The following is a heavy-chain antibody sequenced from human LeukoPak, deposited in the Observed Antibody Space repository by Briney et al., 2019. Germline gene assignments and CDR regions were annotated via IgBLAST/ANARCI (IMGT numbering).Heavy chain of an antibody. CDR2: TWYDGRNK. J-gene: IGHJ4*02. D-gene: IGHD4-23*01. CDR1: GITFNA. Sequence: GTSLRLSCAASGITFNAIHWVRQAPGKGLEWVALTWYDGRNKYYADSVKGRFTISRDTSKNTVYLQMNSLRAEDTAVYYCTRVSESGNSDYWGQGTLVTVSS. CDR3: TRVSESGNSDY. V-gene: IGHV3-33*01.